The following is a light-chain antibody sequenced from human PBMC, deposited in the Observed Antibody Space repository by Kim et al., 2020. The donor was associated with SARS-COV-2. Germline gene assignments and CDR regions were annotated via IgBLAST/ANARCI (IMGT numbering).Light chain of an antibody. CDR3: SAWDISLNAVV. V-gene: IGLV10-54*01. CDR1: NDNVGRQG. J-gene: IGLJ3*02. CDR2: RNN. Sequence: RQTATLTSTGNNDNVGRQGAAWLQQHQGHPPKVLSDRNNNRRSGISERFSASRSGNTASLIITGLQSEDEADYYCSAWDISLNAVVFGGGTQLTVL.